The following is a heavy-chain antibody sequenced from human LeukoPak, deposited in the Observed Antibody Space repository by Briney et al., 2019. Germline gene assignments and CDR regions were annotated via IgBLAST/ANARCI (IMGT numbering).Heavy chain of an antibody. Sequence: GGSLRLSCAASGFTFSSYSMNWVRQAPGKGLEWVSYISSSSSTIYYADSVKGRFTISRDNAKNSLYLQMNSLRAEDTAVYYCARDRDLYSSSWYVGRAFDIWGQGTTVTVSS. D-gene: IGHD6-13*01. J-gene: IGHJ3*02. CDR2: ISSSSSTI. V-gene: IGHV3-48*01. CDR1: GFTFSSYS. CDR3: ARDRDLYSSSWYVGRAFDI.